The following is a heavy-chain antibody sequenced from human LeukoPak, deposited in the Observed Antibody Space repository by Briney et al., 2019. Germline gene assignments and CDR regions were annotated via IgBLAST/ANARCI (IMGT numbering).Heavy chain of an antibody. J-gene: IGHJ6*03. CDR3: ARGLGYCSGGSCYYYYMDV. Sequence: KTSETLSLTCAVYGGSFSGYYWSWIRQPPGKGLEWIGEINHSGGTNYNPSLKSRVTISVDTSKNQFSLKLSCVTAADTAVYYCARGLGYCSGGSCYYYYMDVWGKGTTVTVSS. V-gene: IGHV4-34*01. D-gene: IGHD2-15*01. CDR1: GGSFSGYY. CDR2: INHSGGT.